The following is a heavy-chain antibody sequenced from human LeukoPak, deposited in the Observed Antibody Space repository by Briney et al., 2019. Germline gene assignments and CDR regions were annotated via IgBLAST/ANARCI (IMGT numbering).Heavy chain of an antibody. CDR2: IIPIFGTA. D-gene: IGHD6-13*01. J-gene: IGHJ3*02. CDR3: ARDIDFYSSRRGAFDI. Sequence: ASVKVSCKASGGTFSSYAISWVRQAPGQGLEWMGGIIPIFGTANYAQKFQGRVTITADESTSTAYMELSSLRSEDTAVYYCARDIDFYSSRRGAFDIWGQGTMVTVSS. V-gene: IGHV1-69*13. CDR1: GGTFSSYA.